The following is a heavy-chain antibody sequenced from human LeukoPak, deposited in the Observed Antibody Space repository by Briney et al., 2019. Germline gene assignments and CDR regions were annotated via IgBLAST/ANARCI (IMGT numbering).Heavy chain of an antibody. Sequence: GGSLRLSRAASGFTFSSYGMSWVRQAPGKGLEWVSAISGSGGSTYYADSVKGRFTISRDNSKNTLYLQMNSLRAEDTAVYYCAKARYSSSWYPFDYWGQGTLVTVSS. V-gene: IGHV3-23*01. J-gene: IGHJ4*02. CDR3: AKARYSSSWYPFDY. CDR1: GFTFSSYG. D-gene: IGHD6-13*01. CDR2: ISGSGGST.